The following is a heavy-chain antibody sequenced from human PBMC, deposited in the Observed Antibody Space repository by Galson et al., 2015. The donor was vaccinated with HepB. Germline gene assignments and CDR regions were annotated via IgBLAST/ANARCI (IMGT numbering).Heavy chain of an antibody. CDR1: GYSFTSYW. V-gene: IGHV5-51*01. J-gene: IGHJ2*01. D-gene: IGHD2-15*01. CDR2: IYPGDSDT. Sequence: QSGAEVKKPGESLKISCKGSGYSFTSYWIGWVRQMPGKGLEWMGIIYPGDSDTRYSPSFQGQVTISADKSISTAYLQWSSLKASDTAMYYCARHPRGVVAADFWYFDLWGRGTLVTVSS. CDR3: ARHPRGVVAADFWYFDL.